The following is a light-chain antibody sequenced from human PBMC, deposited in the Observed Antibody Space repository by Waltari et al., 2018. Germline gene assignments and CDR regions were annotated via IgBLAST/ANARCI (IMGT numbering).Light chain of an antibody. CDR3: QQYYSTPKT. J-gene: IGKJ1*01. CDR1: QSVLYSSNNKNY. Sequence: DIVMTQSPDSLAVSLGERATINCKSSQSVLYSSNNKNYLAWYQQKPGQPPKLLIYWASTRESGVPDRFSGSCSGTDFTLTISSLQAEYVAVYYCQQYYSTPKTFGQGTKVEIK. V-gene: IGKV4-1*01. CDR2: WAS.